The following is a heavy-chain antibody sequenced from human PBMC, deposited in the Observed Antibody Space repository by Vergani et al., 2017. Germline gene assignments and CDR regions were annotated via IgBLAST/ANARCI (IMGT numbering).Heavy chain of an antibody. CDR1: GYTLTELS. Sequence: QVQLVQSGSEVNKPGASVKVSCKVSGYTLTELSMHWVRQAPGKGLELMGGFDPEDGETIYAQKFQGRVTMTEETSTDPAYMELSSLRSEDTTVYYCATDTPHYYDSSGYAWRYWGQGTLVTVSS. CDR2: FDPEDGET. J-gene: IGHJ4*02. D-gene: IGHD3-22*01. CDR3: ATDTPHYYDSSGYAWRY. V-gene: IGHV1-24*01.